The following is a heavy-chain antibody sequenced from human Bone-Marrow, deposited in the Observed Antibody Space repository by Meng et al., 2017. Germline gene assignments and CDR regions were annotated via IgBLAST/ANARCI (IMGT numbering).Heavy chain of an antibody. D-gene: IGHD3-22*01. V-gene: IGHV4-61*01. CDR2: IYYSGST. Sequence: SETLSLTCTVSGGSISSGSYYWSWIRQPPGKGLEWIGYIYYSGSTNYNPSLKSRVTISVDTSKNQFSLKLSSVTAADTAVYYCARCKEVYGGYYLLSTYYFDYWGQGTLVTVAS. J-gene: IGHJ4*02. CDR1: GGSISSGSYY. CDR3: ARCKEVYGGYYLLSTYYFDY.